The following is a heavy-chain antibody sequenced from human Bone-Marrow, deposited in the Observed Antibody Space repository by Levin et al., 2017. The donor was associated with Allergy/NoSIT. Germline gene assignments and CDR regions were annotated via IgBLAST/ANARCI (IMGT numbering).Heavy chain of an antibody. Sequence: GESLKISCAASGFTFSSYGMHWVRQAPGKGLEWVAVISYDGSNKYYADSVKGRFTISRDNSKNTLYLQMNSLRAEDTAVYYCVAGFNYWGQGTLVTVSS. CDR2: ISYDGSNK. CDR1: GFTFSSYG. D-gene: IGHD6-19*01. V-gene: IGHV3-30*03. J-gene: IGHJ4*02. CDR3: VAGFNY.